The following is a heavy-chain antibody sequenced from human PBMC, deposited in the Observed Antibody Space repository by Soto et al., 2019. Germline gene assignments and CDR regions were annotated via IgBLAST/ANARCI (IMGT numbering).Heavy chain of an antibody. Sequence: PGGSLRLSCAASGFTFSSYSMNWVRQAPGKGLEWVSYISSSSSTIYYADSVKGRFTISRDNAKNSLYLQMNSLRDEDTAVYYCARGYLDDYSNYDLYEMDPTHYYYYYGMDVWGQGTTVTVSS. CDR2: ISSSSSTI. J-gene: IGHJ6*02. CDR1: GFTFSSYS. V-gene: IGHV3-48*02. D-gene: IGHD4-4*01. CDR3: ARGYLDDYSNYDLYEMDPTHYYYYYGMDV.